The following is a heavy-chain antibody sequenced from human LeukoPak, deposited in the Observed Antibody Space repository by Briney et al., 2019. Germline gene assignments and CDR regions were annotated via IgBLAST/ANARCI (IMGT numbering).Heavy chain of an antibody. J-gene: IGHJ3*02. V-gene: IGHV1-69*13. CDR3: ASPGEGYAPAFDI. CDR2: IIPIFGTA. Sequence: SVKVSCKASGGTFSSYAISWVRQAPGQGLEWMGGIIPIFGTANYAQKFQGRVTITADESTSTAYMELSSLRSEDTAVYYCASPGEGYAPAFDIWGQGTMVTVSS. D-gene: IGHD3-16*01. CDR1: GGTFSSYA.